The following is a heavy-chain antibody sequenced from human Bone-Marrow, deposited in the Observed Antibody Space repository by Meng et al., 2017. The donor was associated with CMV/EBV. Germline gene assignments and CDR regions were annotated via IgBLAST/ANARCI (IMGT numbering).Heavy chain of an antibody. D-gene: IGHD1-7*01. CDR1: GGSISSYY. Sequence: SETLSLTCTVSGGSISSYYWSWIRQPPGKGLEWIGHIYYSGSTNYNPSLKSRVTISVDTSKNQFSLKLSSVTAADTAVYYCARDRGVDWNYGYYYYYGMDVWGQGTTVTVSS. CDR2: IYYSGST. J-gene: IGHJ6*02. CDR3: ARDRGVDWNYGYYYYYGMDV. V-gene: IGHV4-59*01.